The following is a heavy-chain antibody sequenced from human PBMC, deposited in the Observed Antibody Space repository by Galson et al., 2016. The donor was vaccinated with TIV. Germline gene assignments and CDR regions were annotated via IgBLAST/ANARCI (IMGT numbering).Heavy chain of an antibody. CDR1: GFAVSYEH. Sequence: SLRLSCAASGFAVSYEHMIWVRQAPGRGLEWVSSISWNSDTIVYADSMKGRFTISRDNSKNSLYLQMNSLTSDDTALYYCVKGAGRYSRSWYFDYWGQGTLVTVSS. V-gene: IGHV3-9*01. J-gene: IGHJ4*02. D-gene: IGHD6-13*01. CDR2: ISWNSDTI. CDR3: VKGAGRYSRSWYFDY.